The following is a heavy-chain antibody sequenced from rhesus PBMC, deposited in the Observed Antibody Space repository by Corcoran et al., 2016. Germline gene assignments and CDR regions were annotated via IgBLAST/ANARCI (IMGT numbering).Heavy chain of an antibody. D-gene: IGHD2-15*01. V-gene: IGHV4-143*01. CDR2: IYGNSATA. J-gene: IGHJ6*01. CDR3: ATRPSSVALDS. Sequence: QMQLQESGPGLVKPSETLSLTCPVSGGSITSPSYFTLVRPPPGKGLAWIAYIYGNSATAYYNPSLKSRVTMSKDTSKNQFSLILTAVTAADTAMYYCATRPSSVALDSWGQGVFVTVSS. CDR1: GGSITSPSY.